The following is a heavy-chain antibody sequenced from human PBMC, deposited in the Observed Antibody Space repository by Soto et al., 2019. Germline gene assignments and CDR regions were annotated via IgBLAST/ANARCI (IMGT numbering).Heavy chain of an antibody. CDR1: GGTFSSYA. V-gene: IGHV1-69*01. CDR2: IIPIFGTA. J-gene: IGHJ4*02. Sequence: QVQLVQSGAEVKKPGSSVKVSCKASGGTFSSYAISWVRQAPGQGLEWMGGIIPIFGTANYAQKCQGRVTITADESTSTAYMELSSLRSEDTALYYCARDVKEGYCCGGSCNSGDYWGQGTLVTVSS. D-gene: IGHD2-15*01. CDR3: ARDVKEGYCCGGSCNSGDY.